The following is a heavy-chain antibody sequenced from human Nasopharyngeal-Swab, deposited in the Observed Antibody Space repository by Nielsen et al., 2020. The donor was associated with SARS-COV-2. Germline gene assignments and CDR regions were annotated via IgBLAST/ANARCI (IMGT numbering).Heavy chain of an antibody. CDR2: IWYDGSNK. J-gene: IGHJ4*02. D-gene: IGHD3-22*01. CDR3: ARDPNYYDSSGYLDY. Sequence: WIRQPPGKGLEWVAVIWYDGSNKYYADSVKGRFTISRDNSKNTLYLQMNSLRAEDTAVYYCARDPNYYDSSGYLDYWGQGTPVTVSS. V-gene: IGHV3-33*01.